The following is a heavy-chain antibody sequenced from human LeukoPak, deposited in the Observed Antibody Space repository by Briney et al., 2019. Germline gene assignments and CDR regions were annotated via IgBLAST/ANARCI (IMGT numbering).Heavy chain of an antibody. Sequence: GSLRLSCAASGFTFSDYPMSWVRQAPGKGLGWVSTISGSGANTHYADSVKGRFTISRDNSKNTVFLQMNSLRAGDTAVYYCAKQYGDYAGEAFDIWGQGTMVTVSS. CDR1: GFTFSDYP. CDR3: AKQYGDYAGEAFDI. CDR2: ISGSGANT. D-gene: IGHD4-17*01. V-gene: IGHV3-23*01. J-gene: IGHJ3*02.